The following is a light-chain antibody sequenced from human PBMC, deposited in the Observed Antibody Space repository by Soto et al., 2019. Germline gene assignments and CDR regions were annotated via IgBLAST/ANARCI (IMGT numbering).Light chain of an antibody. CDR3: QQSNSIPKT. J-gene: IGKJ1*01. Sequence: DIQMTQSPSSLSASVGDRVTITCRASQSIGSSLNWYQHKSGKAPKVLIYSASTLQSGVPSRFSGSGSGTDFTLTINSLQPEDFATYYCQQSNSIPKTVGQGTKVDIK. V-gene: IGKV1-39*01. CDR1: QSIGSS. CDR2: SAS.